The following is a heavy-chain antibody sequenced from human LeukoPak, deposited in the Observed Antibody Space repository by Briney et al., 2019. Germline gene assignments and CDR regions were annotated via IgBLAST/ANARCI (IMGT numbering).Heavy chain of an antibody. CDR2: ISYDGSNK. V-gene: IGHV3-30*18. Sequence: GRSLRLSCAASGFTFSSYGVHWVRQAPGKGLEWVAVISYDGSNKYYADSVKGRFTISRDNSKNTLYLQMNSLRAEDTAVYYCAKGLWYYYDSSGYVDYWGQGTLVTVSS. CDR1: GFTFSSYG. D-gene: IGHD3-22*01. CDR3: AKGLWYYYDSSGYVDY. J-gene: IGHJ4*02.